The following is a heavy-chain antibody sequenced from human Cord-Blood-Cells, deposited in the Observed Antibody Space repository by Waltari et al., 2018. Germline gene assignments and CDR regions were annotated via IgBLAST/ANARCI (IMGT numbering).Heavy chain of an antibody. Sequence: QVQLQDSGPGLVKPSQPLSLTCTFPRGSISSGEYYWSWFRPPPGKGLEWIGYIYYSGSTYYNPSLKSRVTISVDTSKNQFSLKLSSGTAADTTVYYCARGRDCSGGSCYFDYWGQGTLVTVSS. J-gene: IGHJ4*02. D-gene: IGHD2-15*01. CDR2: IYYSGST. CDR3: ARGRDCSGGSCYFDY. CDR1: RGSISSGEYY. V-gene: IGHV4-30-4*08.